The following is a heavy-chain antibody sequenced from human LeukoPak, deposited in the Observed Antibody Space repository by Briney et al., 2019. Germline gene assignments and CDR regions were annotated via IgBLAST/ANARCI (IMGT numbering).Heavy chain of an antibody. CDR2: FDPEDGET. D-gene: IGHD3-9*01. J-gene: IGHJ5*02. CDR3: ATTPYDIFSLNVGFDP. V-gene: IGHV1-24*01. CDR1: GYTPTELS. Sequence: ASVRVSCKVSGYTPTELSMHWVRQAPGKGLEWMGDFDPEDGETIYAQKFQGRVTMTEDTSTDTAYMELSSLRSEDTAVYYCATTPYDIFSLNVGFDPWGQGTLVTVSS.